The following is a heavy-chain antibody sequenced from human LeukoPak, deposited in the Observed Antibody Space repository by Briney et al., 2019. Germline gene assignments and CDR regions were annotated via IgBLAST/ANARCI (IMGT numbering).Heavy chain of an antibody. CDR1: GFTFSSYG. CDR2: INADSKTI. Sequence: PGGSLRLSCAASGFTFSSYGMHWVRQAPGKGLEWLSYINADSKTIYYADSVKGRFTISRDNAKNSLYLQINSLRAEDTAVYYCASRAIGWYQDGNYFDPWGQGTLVTVS. V-gene: IGHV3-48*04. J-gene: IGHJ5*02. CDR3: ASRAIGWYQDGNYFDP. D-gene: IGHD1-7*01.